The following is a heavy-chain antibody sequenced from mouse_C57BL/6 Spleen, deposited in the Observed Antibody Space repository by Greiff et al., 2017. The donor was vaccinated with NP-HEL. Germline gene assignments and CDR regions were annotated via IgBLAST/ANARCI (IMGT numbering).Heavy chain of an antibody. CDR3: ARHGNYFDY. CDR1: GFTFSDYG. V-gene: IGHV5-17*01. D-gene: IGHD2-1*01. Sequence: EVQLVESGGGLVKPGGSLKLSCAASGFTFSDYGMHWVRQAPEKGLEWVAYISSGSSTIYYADTVKGRFTISRDNAKNTLFLQMTSLRSEDTAMYYCARHGNYFDYWGQGTTLTVSS. CDR2: ISSGSSTI. J-gene: IGHJ2*01.